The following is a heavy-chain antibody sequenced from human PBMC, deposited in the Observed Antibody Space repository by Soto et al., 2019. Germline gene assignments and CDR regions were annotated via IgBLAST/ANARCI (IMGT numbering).Heavy chain of an antibody. CDR2: ISAYNSKK. D-gene: IGHD1-26*01. CDR1: GYTFSNYG. V-gene: IGHV1-18*01. CDR3: ARASGSSYWFDP. J-gene: IGHJ5*02. Sequence: ASVKVSCKASGYTFSNYGISWVRQAPGQGLEWKGWISAYNSKKNYAQKLQGRVTMTTDTSTSTAYMELRSLRSDDTAVYYCARASGSSYWFDPWGQGTLVTVSS.